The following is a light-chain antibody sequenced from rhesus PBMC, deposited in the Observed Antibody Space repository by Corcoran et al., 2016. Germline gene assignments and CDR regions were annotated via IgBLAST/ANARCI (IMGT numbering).Light chain of an antibody. CDR1: QTISSY. V-gene: IGKV1S5*01. Sequence: DIQMTQSPSSLSASVGDRVTITCRASQTISSYLAWYQQKPGKDPKLLIYAASSLESGVPSRFSGSGSGTDFTLTISSLQPEDFATYYCQQHNSHPFTFGPGTKLDIK. CDR2: AAS. CDR3: QQHNSHPFT. J-gene: IGKJ3*01.